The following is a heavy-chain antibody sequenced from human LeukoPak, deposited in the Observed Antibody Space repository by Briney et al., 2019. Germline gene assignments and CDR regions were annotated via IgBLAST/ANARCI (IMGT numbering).Heavy chain of an antibody. Sequence: SETLSLTCTVSGGSISSSTYYWGWIRQPPGKGLEWIGTIYYGGNTYYNPSLKSRVTISVDTSKNQFSLRLSSVTAADTAVYYCAKILGAGRDYYYYMDVWGKGTTVTVSS. CDR1: GGSISSSTYY. CDR2: IYYGGNT. CDR3: AKILGAGRDYYYYMDV. V-gene: IGHV4-39*07. D-gene: IGHD3-3*01. J-gene: IGHJ6*03.